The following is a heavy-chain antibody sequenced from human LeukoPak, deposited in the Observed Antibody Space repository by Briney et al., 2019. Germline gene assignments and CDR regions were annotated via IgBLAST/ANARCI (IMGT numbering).Heavy chain of an antibody. V-gene: IGHV5-51*01. CDR2: IYPGDSDI. CDR1: GYSFTSYW. J-gene: IGHJ4*02. D-gene: IGHD6-13*01. Sequence: GESLKISCKGSGYSFTSYWIGWVRQMPGKGLEWMGIIYPGDSDIRYSPSFQDQVTISADKSISTAYLQWSSLKASDTAMYYCATLTAEYSSSWYGSPAGSFFYWGQGTLVTVSS. CDR3: ATLTAEYSSSWYGSPAGSFFY.